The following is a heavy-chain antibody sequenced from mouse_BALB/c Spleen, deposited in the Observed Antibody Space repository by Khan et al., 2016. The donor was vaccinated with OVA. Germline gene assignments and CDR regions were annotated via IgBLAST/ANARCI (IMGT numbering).Heavy chain of an antibody. V-gene: IGHV1-77*01. CDR2: ISPGRGDT. J-gene: IGHJ3*01. CDR1: GYTFTDSY. Sequence: QVQLQQSGAELARPGASVKLSCKASGYTFTDSYINWVKQRTGPGLEWIGEISPGRGDTYYNEKFKGKATLTAAKSSSTVYMQLSSLTAEASAVYFCARSNYFGYTFAYWGQGTLVTVSA. D-gene: IGHD1-2*01. CDR3: ARSNYFGYTFAY.